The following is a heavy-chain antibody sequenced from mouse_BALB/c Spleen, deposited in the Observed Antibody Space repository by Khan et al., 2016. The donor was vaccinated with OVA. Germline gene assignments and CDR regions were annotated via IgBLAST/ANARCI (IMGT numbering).Heavy chain of an antibody. V-gene: IGHV1-77*01. J-gene: IGHJ3*01. Sequence: QVQLQQPGAELARPGASVKLSCTASGYTFTDYYINWVKQRTGQGLEWIGEISPGSGDTYYNERFMGKATLTADKSSSTAYMQRSSLTSEAAAVYFCARRNYFGYTFAYWGQGTLVTVSA. CDR2: ISPGSGDT. D-gene: IGHD1-2*01. CDR3: ARRNYFGYTFAY. CDR1: GYTFTDYY.